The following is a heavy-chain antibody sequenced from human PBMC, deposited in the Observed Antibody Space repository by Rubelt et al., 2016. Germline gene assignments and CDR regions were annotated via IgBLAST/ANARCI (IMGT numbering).Heavy chain of an antibody. CDR3: ARVGQRYSSARNAFDI. V-gene: IGHV3-9*01. CDR2: ISWDSKSK. Sequence: EVRLVESGGALIQPGGSLRLSCAASGFIFDDYAMHWVRQVPGKGLEWVAGISWDSKSKAYGDSVQGRFTISRDNSKNTLYLQMNSLRAGDTAVYYCARVGQRYSSARNAFDIWGQGTMVTVSS. D-gene: IGHD6-19*01. J-gene: IGHJ3*02. CDR1: GFIFDDYA.